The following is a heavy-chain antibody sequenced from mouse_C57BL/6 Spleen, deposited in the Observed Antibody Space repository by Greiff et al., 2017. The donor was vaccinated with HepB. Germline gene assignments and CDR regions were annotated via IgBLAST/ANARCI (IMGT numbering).Heavy chain of an antibody. D-gene: IGHD2-4*01. V-gene: IGHV1-50*01. J-gene: IGHJ4*01. Sequence: QVQLKHPGAELVKPGASVKLSCKASGYTFTSYWMQWVKQRPGQGLEWIGEIDPSDSYTNYNQKFKGKATLTVDTSSSTAYMQLSSLTSEDSAVYYCARHYYDYERMDYWGQGTSVTVSS. CDR3: ARHYYDYERMDY. CDR1: GYTFTSYW. CDR2: IDPSDSYT.